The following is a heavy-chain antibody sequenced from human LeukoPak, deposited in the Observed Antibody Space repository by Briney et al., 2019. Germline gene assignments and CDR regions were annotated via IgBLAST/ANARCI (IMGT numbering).Heavy chain of an antibody. V-gene: IGHV1-2*02. J-gene: IGHJ4*02. D-gene: IGHD3-10*01. CDR3: ARGIGLGSYYNPSDY. CDR2: INPNSGGT. Sequence: ASVKVSCKASGYTFSGYYMHWVRQAPGQGLEWMGWINPNSGGTNYAQKFLGRVTMTRDTSISTAYMELSRLRSDDTAVYYCARGIGLGSYYNPSDYWGQGTLVTVSS. CDR1: GYTFSGYY.